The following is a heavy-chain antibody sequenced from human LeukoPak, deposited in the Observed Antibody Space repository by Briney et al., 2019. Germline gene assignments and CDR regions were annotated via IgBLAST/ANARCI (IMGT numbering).Heavy chain of an antibody. Sequence: GGSLRLSCAASGFTFSSYGMHWLRQAPGKGLEWVAFIRYDGSNKDYADSVKGRFTISRDNSKNTLYLQMNSLRAEDTAVYYCAKDEVWWFGGLSAADLDYWGQGTLVTVSS. V-gene: IGHV3-30*02. CDR2: IRYDGSNK. J-gene: IGHJ4*02. CDR1: GFTFSSYG. CDR3: AKDEVWWFGGLSAADLDY. D-gene: IGHD3-10*01.